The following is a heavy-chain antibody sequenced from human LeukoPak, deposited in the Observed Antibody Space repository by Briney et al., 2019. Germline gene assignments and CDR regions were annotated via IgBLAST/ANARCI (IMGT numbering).Heavy chain of an antibody. J-gene: IGHJ5*02. CDR3: VRNSGELGA. CDR2: IYSGGST. V-gene: IGHV3-53*01. CDR1: GFTVGSTY. Sequence: GGSLRLSCAASGFTVGSTYISRVRQAPGKGLEWVSVIYSGGSTKYADSVKARFTISRDNSKNTVYLQMNNLRAEDTAVYYCVRNSGELGAWGQGTLVTVSS. D-gene: IGHD2-21*01.